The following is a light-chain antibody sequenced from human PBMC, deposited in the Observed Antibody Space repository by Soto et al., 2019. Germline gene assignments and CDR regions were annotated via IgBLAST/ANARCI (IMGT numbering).Light chain of an antibody. CDR2: KVS. V-gene: IGLV2-14*01. CDR1: SSDVGDRVV. CDR3: CSNTRSYTSV. J-gene: IGLJ3*02. Sequence: QSALTQPASVSGSPRQSITISCTGTSSDVGDRVVVSWYQQRPGNAPKLMIYKVSNQPSGVSNRFTGSKSGNTASLTISWVQAEDEADYYCCSNTRSYTSVFGGGTKLTVL.